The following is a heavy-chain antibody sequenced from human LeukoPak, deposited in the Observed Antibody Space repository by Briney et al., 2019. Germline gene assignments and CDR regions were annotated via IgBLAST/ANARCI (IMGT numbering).Heavy chain of an antibody. CDR2: IYFGDSDT. CDR1: GTNYW. Sequence: GESLKISCKASGTNYWIAWVRQMPGNGLEWLGIIYFGDSDTRYSPSFQGRLTISVDKSISTAYLQLSSLKASDTAIYFCGRHSYGLDYWGQGTLVTVSS. V-gene: IGHV5-51*01. CDR3: GRHSYGLDY. J-gene: IGHJ4*02. D-gene: IGHD2-8*01.